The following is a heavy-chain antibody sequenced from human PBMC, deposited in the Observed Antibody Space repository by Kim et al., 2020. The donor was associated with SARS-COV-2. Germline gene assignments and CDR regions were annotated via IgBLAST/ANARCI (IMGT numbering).Heavy chain of an antibody. D-gene: IGHD3-10*01. Sequence: SETLSLTCTVSGGSISSSSYYWGWIRQPPGKGLEWIGSIYYSGSTYYNPSLKSRVTISVDTSKNQFSLKLSSVTAADTAVYYCARQSGSEYYFDYWGQGTLVTVSS. J-gene: IGHJ4*02. CDR1: GGSISSSSYY. V-gene: IGHV4-39*01. CDR3: ARQSGSEYYFDY. CDR2: IYYSGST.